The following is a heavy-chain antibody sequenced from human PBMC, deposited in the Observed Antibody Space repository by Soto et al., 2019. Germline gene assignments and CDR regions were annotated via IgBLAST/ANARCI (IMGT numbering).Heavy chain of an antibody. CDR3: AREEQAPYYCYGMDV. V-gene: IGHV1-18*01. Sequence: QVQLVQSRGEVKKPGASVKVSCKTSGYSFTTYGISWVRQAPGQGLEWMGWISGYNGNTNYAQNLQGRVTMTTDTSTSTASMELRSLRSDETAVYYCAREEQAPYYCYGMDVWGQGSTVTVSS. CDR2: ISGYNGNT. D-gene: IGHD6-13*01. J-gene: IGHJ6*02. CDR1: GYSFTTYG.